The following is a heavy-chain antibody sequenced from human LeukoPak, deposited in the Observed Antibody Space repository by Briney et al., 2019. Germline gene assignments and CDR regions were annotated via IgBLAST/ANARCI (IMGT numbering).Heavy chain of an antibody. CDR3: ARGPRIYCSGGSCCPLCY. V-gene: IGHV1-8*01. CDR2: MNPNSGNT. Sequence: HRASVKVSCKASGYTFTSYDINWVRQATGQGLEWMGWMNPNSGNTGYAQKFQGRVTMTRSTSISTAYMELSSLRSEDTAVYYCARGPRIYCSGGSCCPLCYWGQGTLVTVSS. CDR1: GYTFTSYD. D-gene: IGHD2-15*01. J-gene: IGHJ4*02.